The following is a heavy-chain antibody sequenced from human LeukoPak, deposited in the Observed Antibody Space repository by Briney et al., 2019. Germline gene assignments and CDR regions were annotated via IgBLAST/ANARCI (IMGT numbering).Heavy chain of an antibody. CDR2: ISWNSGSR. D-gene: IGHD6-13*01. V-gene: IGHV3-9*01. J-gene: IGHJ4*02. CDR1: GFTFDDYA. Sequence: QPGGSLRLSCAASGFTFDDYAMHWVRQAPGKGLEWVSGISWNSGSRGYADSVKGRFTISRDNAKNSLYLQMNSLGTEDTALYYCAKGYGSSWPWLFDYWGQGTLVTVSS. CDR3: AKGYGSSWPWLFDY.